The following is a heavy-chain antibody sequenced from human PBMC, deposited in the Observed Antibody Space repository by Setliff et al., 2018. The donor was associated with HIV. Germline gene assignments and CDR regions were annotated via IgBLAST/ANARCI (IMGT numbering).Heavy chain of an antibody. V-gene: IGHV3-66*02. Sequence: GGSLRLSCVASGLSVGDNYVAWVRLAPGRGLEWVSVIYPGGSTHYADSVKGRFTISRDNSKNTLYLQMNSLTTEDTAVYYCARRPLTMASGWGQGTLVTVSS. CDR1: GLSVGDNY. D-gene: IGHD3-10*01. J-gene: IGHJ4*02. CDR2: IYPGGST. CDR3: ARRPLTMASG.